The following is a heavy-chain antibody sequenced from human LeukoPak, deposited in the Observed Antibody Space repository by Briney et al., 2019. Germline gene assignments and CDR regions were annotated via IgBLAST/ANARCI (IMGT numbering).Heavy chain of an antibody. CDR1: RYTFTGYY. D-gene: IGHD3-22*01. Sequence: ASVKVSCKASRYTFTGYYMHWVRQAPGQGLEWMGRINPNSGGTNYAQKFQGRVTMTRDTSISTAYMELSRLRSDDTAVYYCARIYDSSGYYYDRYAFDIWGQGTMVTVSS. CDR2: INPNSGGT. V-gene: IGHV1-2*06. J-gene: IGHJ3*02. CDR3: ARIYDSSGYYYDRYAFDI.